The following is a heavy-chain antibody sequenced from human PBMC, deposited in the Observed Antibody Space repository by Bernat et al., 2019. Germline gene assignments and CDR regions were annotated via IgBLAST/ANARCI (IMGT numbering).Heavy chain of an antibody. CDR1: GFTFSNYG. Sequence: QVRLVESGGGVVQPGRSLRLSCAASGFTFSNYGMQWVRQAPGNGLEWVALVWYDGSNKYYADSVKGRFTISRDNSKNTLYLQINGLRAEDTAVYYCATVRGSGWYIDYWGQGTLVTVSS. J-gene: IGHJ4*02. CDR2: VWYDGSNK. CDR3: ATVRGSGWYIDY. D-gene: IGHD6-19*01. V-gene: IGHV3-33*01.